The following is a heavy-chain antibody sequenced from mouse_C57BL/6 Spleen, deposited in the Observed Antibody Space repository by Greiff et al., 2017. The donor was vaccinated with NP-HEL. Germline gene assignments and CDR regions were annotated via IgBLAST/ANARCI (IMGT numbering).Heavy chain of an antibody. CDR3: ASLYYSDYYFDY. V-gene: IGHV3-6*01. D-gene: IGHD2-13*01. J-gene: IGHJ2*01. Sequence: EVKVEESGPGLVKPSQSLSLTCSVTGYSITSGYYWNWIRQFPGNKLEWMGYISYDGSNNYNPSLKNRISITRDTSKNQFFLKLNSVTTEDTATYYCASLYYSDYYFDYWGQGTTLTVSS. CDR1: GYSITSGYY. CDR2: ISYDGSN.